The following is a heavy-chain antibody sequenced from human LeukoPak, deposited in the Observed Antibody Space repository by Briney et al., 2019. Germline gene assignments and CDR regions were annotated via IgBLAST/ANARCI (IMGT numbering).Heavy chain of an antibody. Sequence: PGGSLRLSCAASGFTFSSYGMHWVRQAPGKGLEWVAFIRYDGSNKYYADSVKGRFTISRDNSKNTLYLQMNSLRAEDTAVYYCAKLEIIAARLLDFDYWGQGTLVTVSS. CDR1: GFTFSSYG. J-gene: IGHJ4*02. D-gene: IGHD6-6*01. CDR2: IRYDGSNK. V-gene: IGHV3-30*02. CDR3: AKLEIIAARLLDFDY.